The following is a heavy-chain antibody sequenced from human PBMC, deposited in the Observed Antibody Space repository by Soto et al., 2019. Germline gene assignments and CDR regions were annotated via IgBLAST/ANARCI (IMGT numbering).Heavy chain of an antibody. CDR1: GGSISSGDYY. J-gene: IGHJ6*02. Sequence: SETLSLTCTVSGGSISSGDYYWSWIRQPPGKGLEWIGYIYYSGSTYYNPSLKSRVTISVDTSKNQFSLKLSSVTAADTAVYYCARGEGDCSGGSCYSYYYGMDVWGQGTTVTVSS. D-gene: IGHD2-15*01. CDR3: ARGEGDCSGGSCYSYYYGMDV. CDR2: IYYSGST. V-gene: IGHV4-30-4*01.